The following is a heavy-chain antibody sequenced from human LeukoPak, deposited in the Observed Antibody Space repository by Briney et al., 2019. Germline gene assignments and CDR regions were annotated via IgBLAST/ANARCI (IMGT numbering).Heavy chain of an antibody. V-gene: IGHV4-38-2*01. J-gene: IGHJ4*02. CDR2: IYHRESG. D-gene: IGHD2-8*01. CDR3: ARALQYCTSGCAYLFDY. CDR1: GQSVTTGYY. Sequence: SETLSLTCDVSGQSVTTGYYWAWIRQPPGTALEWIGIIYHRESGHYQPSLKSRVSMAVGTSKNQFSLRLSAVTAADTAVYYCARALQYCTSGCAYLFDYWGQGTLVAVSS.